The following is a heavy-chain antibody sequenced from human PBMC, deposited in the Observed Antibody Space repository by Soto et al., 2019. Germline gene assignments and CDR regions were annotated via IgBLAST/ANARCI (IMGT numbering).Heavy chain of an antibody. V-gene: IGHV3-21*06. J-gene: IGHJ4*02. CDR2: ISSTTNYR. Sequence: EVQLVESGGGLVKPGGAQRLSCAGPGFTFTRYSMNWVGQAPGKGLEWVSSISSTTNYRYCGDYMKGQFTISRDNAKNSLYLEMNSLRAEDTAVYYCASESEDLTSNFDYWGQGTLVTVSS. CDR3: ASESEDLTSNFDY. CDR1: GFTFTRYS.